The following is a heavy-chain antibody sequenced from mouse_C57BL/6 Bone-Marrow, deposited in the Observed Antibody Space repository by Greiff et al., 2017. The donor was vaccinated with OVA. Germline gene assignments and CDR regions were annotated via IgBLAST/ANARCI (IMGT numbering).Heavy chain of an antibody. CDR3: ARSGWLLRGDYFDY. D-gene: IGHD2-3*01. CDR2: INPSTGGT. CDR1: GYSFTGYY. V-gene: IGHV1-42*01. J-gene: IGHJ2*01. Sequence: DVHLVESGPELVKPGASVKISCKASGYSFTGYYMNWVKQSPEKSLEWIGEINPSTGGTTYNQKFKAKATLTVDKSSSTAYMQLKSLTSEDSAVYYGARSGWLLRGDYFDYWGQGTTLTVSS.